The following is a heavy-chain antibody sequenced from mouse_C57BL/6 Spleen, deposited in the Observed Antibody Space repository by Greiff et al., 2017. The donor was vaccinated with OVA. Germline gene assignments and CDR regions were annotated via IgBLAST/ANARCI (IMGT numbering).Heavy chain of an antibody. CDR2: ISDGGSYT. CDR1: GFTFSSYA. Sequence: EVQGVESGGGLVKPGGSLKLSCAASGFTFSSYAMSWVRQTPEKRLEWVATISDGGSYTYYPDNVKGRFTISRDNAKNNLYLQMSHLKSEDTAMYCCARDSSYLLGFAYWGQGTLVTVSA. D-gene: IGHD1-1*01. J-gene: IGHJ3*01. V-gene: IGHV5-4*01. CDR3: ARDSSYLLGFAY.